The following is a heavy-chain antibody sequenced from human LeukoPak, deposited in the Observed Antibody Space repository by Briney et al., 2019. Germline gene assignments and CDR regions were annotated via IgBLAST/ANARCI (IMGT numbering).Heavy chain of an antibody. CDR1: GFTVSSNY. D-gene: IGHD2-15*01. V-gene: IGHV3-53*05. Sequence: GGSLRLSCAASGFTVSSNYMSWVRQAPGKGLEWVSLIYSGGSTYYADSVKGRFTISRDNSKNTLYLQMSSLRAEDTAVYYCAKDRRIGWFDPWGQGTLVTVSS. J-gene: IGHJ5*02. CDR3: AKDRRIGWFDP. CDR2: IYSGGST.